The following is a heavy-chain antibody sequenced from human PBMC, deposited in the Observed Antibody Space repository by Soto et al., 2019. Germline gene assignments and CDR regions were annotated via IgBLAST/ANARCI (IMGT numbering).Heavy chain of an antibody. V-gene: IGHV4-39*01. J-gene: IGHJ4*02. D-gene: IGHD4-17*01. CDR1: GGPISSNIYF. Sequence: LETLSLTCTVSGGPISSNIYFWVWIRHPPGKGLEWIASISSSGSTYYNPSLKSRVTISVDTSKNHFSLKLTSVTAADTALYHCARLQGHYGVFDSWGQGTLVTVSS. CDR2: ISSSGST. CDR3: ARLQGHYGVFDS.